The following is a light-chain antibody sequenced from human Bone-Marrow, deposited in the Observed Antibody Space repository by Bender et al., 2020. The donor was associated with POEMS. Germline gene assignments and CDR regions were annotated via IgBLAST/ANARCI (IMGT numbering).Light chain of an antibody. CDR3: QAWDSPTAV. Sequence: SYVLTQPPSVSVAPGETARITCGGSNIESKSVHWYQQRPGQAPLMIMSYDDDRSSGIPERFSGSNSGNTATLTITGTQAVDEADYYCQAWDSPTAVFGGGTKLTVL. V-gene: IGLV3-21*01. CDR1: NIESKS. CDR2: YDD. J-gene: IGLJ2*01.